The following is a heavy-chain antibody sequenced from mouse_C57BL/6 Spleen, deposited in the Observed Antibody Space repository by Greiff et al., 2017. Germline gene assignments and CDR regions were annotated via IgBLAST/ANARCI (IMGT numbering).Heavy chain of an antibody. D-gene: IGHD1-1*01. CDR3: ARSGSSYEGAMDY. J-gene: IGHJ4*01. CDR2: IYPGDGDT. Sequence: VQLQESGAELVKPGASVKISCKASGYAFSSYWMNWVKQRPGKGLEWIGQIYPGDGDTNYNGKFKGKATLTADKSSSTAYMQLSSLTSEDSAVYFCARSGSSYEGAMDYWGQGTSVTVSS. V-gene: IGHV1-80*01. CDR1: GYAFSSYW.